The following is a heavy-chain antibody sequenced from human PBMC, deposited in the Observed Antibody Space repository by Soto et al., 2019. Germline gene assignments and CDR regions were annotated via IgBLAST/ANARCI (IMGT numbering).Heavy chain of an antibody. V-gene: IGHV3-23*01. CDR3: AKDGVAGGLRLLYYFDY. Sequence: PGGSLRLSCAASGFTFSSYAMSWVRQAPGKGLEWVSAISGSGGSTYYADSVKGRFTISRDNSKNTLYLQMNSLRAEDTAVYYCAKDGVAGGLRLLYYFDYWGQGTLVTVSS. CDR1: GFTFSSYA. D-gene: IGHD3-3*01. J-gene: IGHJ4*02. CDR2: ISGSGGST.